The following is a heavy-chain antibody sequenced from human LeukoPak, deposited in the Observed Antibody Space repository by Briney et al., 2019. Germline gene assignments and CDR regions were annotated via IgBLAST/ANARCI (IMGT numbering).Heavy chain of an antibody. D-gene: IGHD5-24*01. J-gene: IGHJ1*01. CDR1: GGTFNSYA. V-gene: IGHV1-69*13. Sequence: GASVKVSCKASGGTFNSYAISWVRQAPGQGLEWMGGIIPVFGTAIYAQKFQGRVTITADESTSTAYMELSSLRSEDTAVYYCARDGTLNRDGYNWKHFQHWGQGTLVTVSS. CDR3: ARDGTLNRDGYNWKHFQH. CDR2: IIPVFGTA.